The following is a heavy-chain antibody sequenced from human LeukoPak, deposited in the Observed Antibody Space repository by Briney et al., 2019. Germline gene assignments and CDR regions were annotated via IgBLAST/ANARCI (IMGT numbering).Heavy chain of an antibody. CDR2: TSYDGNNK. V-gene: IGHV3-30*03. J-gene: IGHJ6*02. CDR3: ATSDYDIYYYYAMDV. Sequence: GGSLRLSCAASGFTFSRHGMHWVRQAPGKGLEWVAVTSYDGNNKQYADSVKGRFIISRDNSRNTLFLQMNSLTPEDTAVYYCATSDYDIYYYYAMDVWGQGTTVTVSS. CDR1: GFTFSRHG. D-gene: IGHD4-17*01.